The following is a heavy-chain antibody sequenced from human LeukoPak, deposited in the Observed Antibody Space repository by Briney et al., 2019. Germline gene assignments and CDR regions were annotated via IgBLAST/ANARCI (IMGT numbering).Heavy chain of an antibody. CDR1: GFTFSSYE. CDR2: ISSSGSTI. D-gene: IGHD3-22*01. V-gene: IGHV3-48*03. Sequence: GGSLRLSCAASGFTFSSYEMNWVRQAPGKGLEWVSYISSSGSTIYYADSVKGRFTISRDNSKNTLYLQMNSLRAEDTAVYYCAKDDYYDTSGYRDWGQGTLVTVSS. CDR3: AKDDYYDTSGYRD. J-gene: IGHJ4*02.